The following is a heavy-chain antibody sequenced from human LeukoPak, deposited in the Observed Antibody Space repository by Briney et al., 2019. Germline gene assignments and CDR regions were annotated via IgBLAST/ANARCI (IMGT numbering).Heavy chain of an antibody. J-gene: IGHJ3*02. V-gene: IGHV4-30-4*08. Sequence: PSQTLSLTCTVSGGSISSGDYYWSWIRQPPGKGLEWIGYIYYSGSTYYNPSLKSRVTISVDTSKNQFSLKLSSVTAADTAVYYCATCYDSSGYYPHGAFDIWGQGTMVTVSS. CDR1: GGSISSGDYY. CDR2: IYYSGST. D-gene: IGHD3-22*01. CDR3: ATCYDSSGYYPHGAFDI.